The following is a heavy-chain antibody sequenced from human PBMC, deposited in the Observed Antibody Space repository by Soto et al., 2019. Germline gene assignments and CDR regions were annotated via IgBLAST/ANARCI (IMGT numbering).Heavy chain of an antibody. V-gene: IGHV3-33*01. CDR3: ARGGRGYSYSYDY. J-gene: IGHJ4*02. CDR2: IWYDGSNK. Sequence: QVQLVESGGGVVQPGRSLRLSCAASGFTFSSYGMHWVRQAPGKGLEWVAVIWYDGSNKYYADSVKGRFTISRDNSKNTLYLQMNSLRAEDTAVYYCARGGRGYSYSYDYWGQGTLVTVSS. CDR1: GFTFSSYG. D-gene: IGHD5-18*01.